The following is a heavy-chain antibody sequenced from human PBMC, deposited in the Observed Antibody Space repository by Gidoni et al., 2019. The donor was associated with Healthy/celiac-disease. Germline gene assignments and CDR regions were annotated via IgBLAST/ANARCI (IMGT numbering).Heavy chain of an antibody. V-gene: IGHV4-4*07. CDR2: IYTSRST. Sequence: QVQLQESGPGLVKPSETLSLTCTVSGGSISSSYWSWIRPPAGKGLELVGRIYTSRSTNYNPSLKSRVTMSVDTSKNQFSLKLSSVTAADTAVYYCARGSDCSSTSCYPGDGWYFDLWGRGTLVTVSS. CDR1: GGSISSSY. CDR3: ARGSDCSSTSCYPGDGWYFDL. J-gene: IGHJ2*01. D-gene: IGHD2-2*01.